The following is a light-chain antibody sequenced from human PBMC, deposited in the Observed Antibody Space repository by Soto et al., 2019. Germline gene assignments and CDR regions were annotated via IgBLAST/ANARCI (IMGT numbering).Light chain of an antibody. V-gene: IGKV3-15*01. CDR1: QSVNTN. Sequence: EIVMTQSPATLSVSPGERATLSCRASQSVNTNLAWYQQKPGQAPRLLIYGASTRATGIPGRCSGSGSGTEFTLTISSLQSEDFAVYYCQQYNNWKTFGQGTKVEIK. J-gene: IGKJ1*01. CDR2: GAS. CDR3: QQYNNWKT.